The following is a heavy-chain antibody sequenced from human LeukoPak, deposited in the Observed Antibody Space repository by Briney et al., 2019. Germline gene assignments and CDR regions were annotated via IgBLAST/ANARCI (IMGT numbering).Heavy chain of an antibody. Sequence: GASVKVSCKASGYTFTGYYMHWVRQAPGQGLEWMGRINPNSGGTNYAQKFQGRVTMTRDTSISTAYMELSRLRSDDTAVYYWARDIGVVIKRPGKFDYWGQGTLVTVSS. J-gene: IGHJ4*02. D-gene: IGHD3-3*01. V-gene: IGHV1-2*06. CDR3: ARDIGVVIKRPGKFDY. CDR1: GYTFTGYY. CDR2: INPNSGGT.